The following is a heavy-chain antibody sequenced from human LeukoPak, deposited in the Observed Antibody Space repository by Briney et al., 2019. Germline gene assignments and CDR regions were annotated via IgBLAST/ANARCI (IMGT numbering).Heavy chain of an antibody. CDR3: ARDGHKYSVSYLDAFDI. CDR1: GYTFTSYS. J-gene: IGHJ3*02. Sequence: ALVKVSCKASGYTFTSYSMHWVRQAPGQGLEWMGVINPSGGSTSFAQKFQGRVTMTRDTSTSTVYMELSGLRSEDTAVYYCARDGHKYSVSYLDAFDIWGQGTMVTVSS. V-gene: IGHV1-46*01. D-gene: IGHD1-26*01. CDR2: INPSGGST.